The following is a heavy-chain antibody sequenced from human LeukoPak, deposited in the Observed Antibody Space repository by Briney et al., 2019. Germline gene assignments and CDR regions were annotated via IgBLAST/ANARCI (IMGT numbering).Heavy chain of an antibody. CDR1: GGSISSGNW. V-gene: IGHV4-4*02. Sequence: SETLSLTCAVSGGSISSGNWWSWVRQPPGKGLEWIGEIYHSGSTNYNPSLKSRVTISVDRSKNQFSLKLSSVTAADTAVYYCAREEGPGIAVDSDAFDIWGQGTMVTVSS. CDR3: AREEGPGIAVDSDAFDI. CDR2: IYHSGST. J-gene: IGHJ3*02. D-gene: IGHD6-19*01.